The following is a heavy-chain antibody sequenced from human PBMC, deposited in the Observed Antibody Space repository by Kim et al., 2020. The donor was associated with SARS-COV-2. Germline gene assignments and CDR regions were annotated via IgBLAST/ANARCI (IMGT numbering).Heavy chain of an antibody. D-gene: IGHD3-10*01. CDR3: ARGGYYGSGTRERFDY. J-gene: IGHJ4*02. CDR2: LSSDGSKK. CDR1: GFTFSSYA. Sequence: GGSLRLSCAASGFTFSSYAMHWVRQAPGKGLGWVAVLSSDGSKKYYADSVKGRFTISRDNSKNTLFLQINSLRVEDTAVYYCARGGYYGSGTRERFDYWGQGTLVTVSS. V-gene: IGHV3-30*04.